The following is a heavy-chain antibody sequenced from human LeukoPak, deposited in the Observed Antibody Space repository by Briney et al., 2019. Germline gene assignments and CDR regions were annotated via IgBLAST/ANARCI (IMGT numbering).Heavy chain of an antibody. CDR2: IKQDGSEK. CDR1: GFTFSSYW. Sequence: GGSLRLSCAASGFTFSSYWMSWVRQAPGKGLEGVANIKQDGSEKYYVDSVKGRFPISRHNAKNSLYLQMNSLRAEDTAVYYCARGPRYYYDRSGYTKYWGQGTLVTVSS. J-gene: IGHJ4*02. V-gene: IGHV3-7*04. CDR3: ARGPRYYYDRSGYTKY. D-gene: IGHD3-22*01.